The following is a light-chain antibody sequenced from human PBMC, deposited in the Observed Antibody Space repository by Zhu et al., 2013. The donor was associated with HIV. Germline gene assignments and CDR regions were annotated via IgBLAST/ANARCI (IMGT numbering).Light chain of an antibody. Sequence: ENVLTQSPGTLSLSPGERATLSCRASQSVSRNYVAWYQQKPGQAPRLLIFDASSRATGIPDRFSGSGSGTDFTFSISRLEPEDFAVYYCQQYGSSPWTFGQGTKVEIK. CDR1: QSVSRNY. J-gene: IGKJ1*01. V-gene: IGKV3-20*01. CDR3: QQYGSSPWT. CDR2: DAS.